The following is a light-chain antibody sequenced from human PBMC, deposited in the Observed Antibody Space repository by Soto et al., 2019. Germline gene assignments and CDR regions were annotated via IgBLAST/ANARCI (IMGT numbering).Light chain of an antibody. CDR3: QVWDTTSDHPV. V-gene: IGLV3-21*04. CDR2: YDS. Sequence: SYVQTQPPSVSVAPGKTARIPCGGDNIESKIVHWYQQKPGQAPVLVIYYDSDRPSGIPERFSGSKSGNTATLTLSWVEAGDEADYYCQVWDTTSDHPVFGGGTKLTVL. CDR1: NIESKI. J-gene: IGLJ2*01.